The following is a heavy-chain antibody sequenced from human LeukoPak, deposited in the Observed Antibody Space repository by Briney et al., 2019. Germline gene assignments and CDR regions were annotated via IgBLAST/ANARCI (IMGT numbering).Heavy chain of an antibody. J-gene: IGHJ5*02. CDR3: ARAGYCSGGSRYPTGASDRWFDP. Sequence: SLKVSCKASGGTFSSYAISWVRQAPGQGLEGMGGIIPIFGTANYAQKFQGRVTITADESTSTAYMELSSLRSEDTAVYSCARAGYCSGGSRYPTGASDRWFDPWGQGTLVTVSS. CDR1: GGTFSSYA. D-gene: IGHD2-15*01. CDR2: IIPIFGTA. V-gene: IGHV1-69*13.